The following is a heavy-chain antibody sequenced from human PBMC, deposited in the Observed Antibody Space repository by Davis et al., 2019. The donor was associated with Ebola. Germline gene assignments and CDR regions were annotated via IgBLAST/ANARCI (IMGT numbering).Heavy chain of an antibody. Sequence: GESLKISCAASGSTFSSYAMNWVRQAPGKGLEWVSYISSSSTIYYADSVKGRFTISRDNSKNTLYLQMNSLRAEDTAVYYCARFEGMVYAALDYWGQGTLVTVSS. V-gene: IGHV3-48*04. CDR2: ISSSSTI. D-gene: IGHD2-8*01. CDR3: ARFEGMVYAALDY. J-gene: IGHJ4*02. CDR1: GSTFSSYA.